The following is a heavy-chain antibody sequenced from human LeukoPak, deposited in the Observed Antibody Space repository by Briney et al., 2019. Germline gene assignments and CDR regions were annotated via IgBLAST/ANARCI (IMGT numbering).Heavy chain of an antibody. D-gene: IGHD6-6*01. J-gene: IGHJ4*02. CDR3: ARVSEVELVIDY. Sequence: ASVKVPCKASGYTFTSYGISWVRQAPGQGLEWMGWISAYNGNTNYAQKLQGRVTMTTDASTSTAYMELRSLRSDDTAVYYCARVSEVELVIDYWGQGTLVTVSS. CDR2: ISAYNGNT. V-gene: IGHV1-18*01. CDR1: GYTFTSYG.